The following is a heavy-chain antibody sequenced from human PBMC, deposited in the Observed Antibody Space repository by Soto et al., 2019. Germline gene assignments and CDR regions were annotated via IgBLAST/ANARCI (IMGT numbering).Heavy chain of an antibody. J-gene: IGHJ5*02. CDR2: IFPSDSDT. Sequence: GESLKISCRTSGYRFTSYWIAWVRQMPGKGLEWMGIIFPSDSDTRYSPSFQGQVTIHADRSTSTVFLQWASLKASDTAVYFCARKDKSGYFNWFDPWGQGTLVTVSS. CDR3: ARKDKSGYFNWFDP. D-gene: IGHD3-22*01. V-gene: IGHV5-51*01. CDR1: GYRFTSYW.